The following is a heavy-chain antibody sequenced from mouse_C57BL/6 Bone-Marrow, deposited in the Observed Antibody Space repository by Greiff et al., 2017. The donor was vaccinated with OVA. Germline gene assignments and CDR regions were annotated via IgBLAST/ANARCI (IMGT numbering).Heavy chain of an antibody. J-gene: IGHJ2*01. CDR3: ARYKGRVAVDYFDY. D-gene: IGHD1-1*01. Sequence: DVKLVESGGGLVQPGDSLSLSCAASGFTFTNYYMSWVRQPPGKALEWLAFIRNKPNGSTTDYSASVKGRFTISRDNSQSILYLQMNALRAEDSATYYCARYKGRVAVDYFDYWGQGTALTVSS. CDR2: IRNKPNGSTT. V-gene: IGHV7-3*01. CDR1: GFTFTNYY.